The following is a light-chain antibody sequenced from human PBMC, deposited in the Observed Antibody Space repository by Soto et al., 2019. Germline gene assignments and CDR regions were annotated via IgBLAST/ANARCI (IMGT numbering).Light chain of an antibody. J-gene: IGLJ2*01. Sequence: QSALTQPASVSGSPGQSITISCTGTGSDIGGYHYVSWYQQHPGKAPKLMIYEVSNRPSGVSNRFSGSKSGNTASLTISGLHAEDEADYYCSSYTSNNTPHVVLGGGTKLTVL. V-gene: IGLV2-14*01. CDR1: GSDIGGYHY. CDR3: SSYTSNNTPHVV. CDR2: EVS.